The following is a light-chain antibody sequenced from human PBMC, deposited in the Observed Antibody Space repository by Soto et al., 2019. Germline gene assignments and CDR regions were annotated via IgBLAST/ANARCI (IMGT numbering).Light chain of an antibody. Sequence: DIQMTQSPSSLSASVGDRVTITCQASQDISNYLNWYQQKPGKAPKLLIYDASNLETGVPSRFSGSGSGTDFTFTTSSLQPEDIATYYCQQYDNLSLPFGQGTRPEIX. CDR2: DAS. V-gene: IGKV1-33*01. J-gene: IGKJ5*01. CDR3: QQYDNLSLP. CDR1: QDISNY.